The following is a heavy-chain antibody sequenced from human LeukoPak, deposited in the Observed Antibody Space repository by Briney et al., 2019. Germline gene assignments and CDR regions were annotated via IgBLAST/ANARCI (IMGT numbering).Heavy chain of an antibody. D-gene: IGHD2-2*02. CDR3: ARGGIFPRRGRYCSSTSCYRSWFDP. Sequence: SETLSLTCAVYGGSFSGYYWSWIRQPPGKGLEWIGEINHSGSTNYNPSLKSRVTISVDTSKNQFSLKLSSVTAADTAVYYCARGGIFPRRGRYCSSTSCYRSWFDPWGQGTLVTVSS. CDR1: GGSFSGYY. CDR2: INHSGST. J-gene: IGHJ5*02. V-gene: IGHV4-34*01.